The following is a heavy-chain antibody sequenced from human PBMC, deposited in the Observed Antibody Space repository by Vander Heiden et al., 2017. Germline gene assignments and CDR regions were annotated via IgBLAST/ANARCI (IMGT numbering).Heavy chain of an antibody. D-gene: IGHD1-26*01. V-gene: IGHV1-2*02. CDR1: GYTFTGYY. Sequence: QVQLVQSGAEVKKPGASVKVSCKASGYTFTGYYMHWVRQAPGQGLEWMGWINPNRGGTNYAQKFQGRVTMTRDTSISTAYMELSRLRSDDTAVYYCARGEGDYYGMDVWGQGTTVTVSS. J-gene: IGHJ6*02. CDR2: INPNRGGT. CDR3: ARGEGDYYGMDV.